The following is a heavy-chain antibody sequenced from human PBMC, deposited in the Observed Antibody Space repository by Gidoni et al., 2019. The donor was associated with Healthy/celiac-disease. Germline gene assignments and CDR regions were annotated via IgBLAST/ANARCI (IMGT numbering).Heavy chain of an antibody. V-gene: IGHV3-30-3*01. CDR3: AREAAATDYYGMDV. Sequence: QVQLVESGGGVVQPGRSLRLSCAASGFTFSSYAMHWVRQAPGKGLEWVAVISYDGSNKYYADSVKGRFTISRDNSKNTLYLQMNSLRAEDTAVYYCAREAAATDYYGMDVWGQGTTVTVSS. CDR1: GFTFSSYA. D-gene: IGHD2-2*01. J-gene: IGHJ6*02. CDR2: ISYDGSNK.